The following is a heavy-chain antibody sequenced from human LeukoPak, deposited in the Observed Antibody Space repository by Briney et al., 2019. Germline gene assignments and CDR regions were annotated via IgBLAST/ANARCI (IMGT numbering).Heavy chain of an antibody. D-gene: IGHD6-6*01. J-gene: IGHJ1*01. CDR1: GFTFSSYS. CDR2: ISSSSSYI. V-gene: IGHV3-21*01. Sequence: PGGSLRLSCAASGFTFSSYSMNWVRQAPGKGLEWVSSISSSSSYIYYADSVKGRFTISRDNAKNSLYLQMNSLRAEDTAAYYCARDRGLYSSSRYFQHWGQGTLVTVSS. CDR3: ARDRGLYSSSRYFQH.